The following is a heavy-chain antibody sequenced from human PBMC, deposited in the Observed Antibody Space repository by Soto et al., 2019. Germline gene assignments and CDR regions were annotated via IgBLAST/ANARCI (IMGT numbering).Heavy chain of an antibody. J-gene: IGHJ4*02. CDR2: ISWNSGSI. CDR3: FEQWGN. V-gene: IGHV3-9*01. Sequence: EVQLVESGGGLVQPGRSLRLSCAASGFPFDDYAMHWVRQAPGKGLEWVSGISWNSGSIGYADSVKGRFTISRDNAKNSLYLQMNSLRAEDTALYYCFEQWGNWGQGTLVTVSS. CDR1: GFPFDDYA. D-gene: IGHD6-19*01.